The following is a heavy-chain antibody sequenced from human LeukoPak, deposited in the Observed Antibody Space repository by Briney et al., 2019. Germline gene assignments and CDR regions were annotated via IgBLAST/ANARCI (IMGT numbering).Heavy chain of an antibody. Sequence: ASVKVSCKASGYAFASYGISWVRQAPGQGLEWMGWISAYNGNTNYAQKFQGRVTITADESTSTAYMELSSLRSEDTAVYYCARGWDDIVVVPAAISVWFDPWGQGTLVTVSS. V-gene: IGHV1-18*01. D-gene: IGHD2-2*02. CDR2: ISAYNGNT. CDR1: GYAFASYG. CDR3: ARGWDDIVVVPAAISVWFDP. J-gene: IGHJ5*02.